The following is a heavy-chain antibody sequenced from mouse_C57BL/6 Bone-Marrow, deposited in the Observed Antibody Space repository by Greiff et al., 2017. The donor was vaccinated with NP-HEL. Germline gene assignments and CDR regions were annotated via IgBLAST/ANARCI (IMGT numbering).Heavy chain of an antibody. J-gene: IGHJ4*01. Sequence: QVHVKQPGAELVKPGASVKLSCKASGYTFTSYWMHWVKQRPGRGLEWIGRIDPNSGGTKYNEKFKSKATLTVDKPSSTAYMQLSSLTSEDSAVYYCARRDGSSPYAMDYWGQGTSVTVSS. CDR1: GYTFTSYW. CDR2: IDPNSGGT. CDR3: ARRDGSSPYAMDY. V-gene: IGHV1-72*01. D-gene: IGHD1-1*01.